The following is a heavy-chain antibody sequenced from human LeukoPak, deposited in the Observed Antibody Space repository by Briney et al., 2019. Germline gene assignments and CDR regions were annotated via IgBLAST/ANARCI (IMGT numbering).Heavy chain of an antibody. CDR1: GGSITYYY. V-gene: IGHV4-4*07. D-gene: IGHD3-22*01. CDR2: VSSTENT. CDR3: ARQSGGSYVYFDC. Sequence: SETLSLTCTVSGGSITYYYWSWIRQPAGRGLEWIGRVSSTENTNYNPSLRSRVTISPDKSKNQFSLKLTSVTAADTAVYYCARQSGGSYVYFDCWGQGALVTVSS. J-gene: IGHJ4*02.